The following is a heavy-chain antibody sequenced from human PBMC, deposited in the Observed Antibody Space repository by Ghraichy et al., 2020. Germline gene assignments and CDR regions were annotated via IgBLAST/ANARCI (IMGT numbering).Heavy chain of an antibody. V-gene: IGHV4-4*07. CDR2: MYTSGST. D-gene: IGHD6-13*01. J-gene: IGHJ4*02. Sequence: SETLSLTCTVSGGSISSYYWSWIRQPAGKGLEWIGRMYTSGSTNYNPSLKSRVTMSVDTSKNQFSLKLSSVTAADTAVYYCARSGSAYSSPTLWGQGTLVTVSS. CDR3: ARSGSAYSSPTL. CDR1: GGSISSYY.